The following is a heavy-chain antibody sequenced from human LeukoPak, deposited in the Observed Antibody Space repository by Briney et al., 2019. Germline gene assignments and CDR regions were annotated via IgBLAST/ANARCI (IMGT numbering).Heavy chain of an antibody. D-gene: IGHD3-9*01. V-gene: IGHV3-30-3*01. CDR2: ISNDGHFK. J-gene: IGHJ3*02. Sequence: GGSLRLSSAASGFTFSTYTIHWVRQAPGKGLEWVAVISNDGHFKYYADSVKGRFTISRDNSKSTLFLQMNSLTIEDTAVYYCARETRLPHNDILINRRAFDIWGQGTILTVSS. CDR1: GFTFSTYT. CDR3: ARETRLPHNDILINRRAFDI.